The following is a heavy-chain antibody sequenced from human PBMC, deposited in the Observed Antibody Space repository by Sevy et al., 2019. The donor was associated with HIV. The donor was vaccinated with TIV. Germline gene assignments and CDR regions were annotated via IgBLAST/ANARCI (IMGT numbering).Heavy chain of an antibody. CDR2: ISYDGSNK. Sequence: GGSLRLSCAASGFTFSSYAMHWVRQAPGKGLEWVAVISYDGSNKYYADSVKGRFTISRDNSKNILYLQMNSLRAEDTAVYYCARSDDSSGYYLYYFEYWGQGTVVTVSS. J-gene: IGHJ4*02. D-gene: IGHD3-22*01. CDR1: GFTFSSYA. CDR3: ARSDDSSGYYLYYFEY. V-gene: IGHV3-30-3*01.